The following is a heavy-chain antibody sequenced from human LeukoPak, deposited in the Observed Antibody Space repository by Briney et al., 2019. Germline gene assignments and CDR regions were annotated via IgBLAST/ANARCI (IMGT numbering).Heavy chain of an antibody. CDR3: ASLQVDNAYKGFDY. V-gene: IGHV1-69*05. J-gene: IGHJ4*02. Sequence: SVKVSCKASGGTFSIYAISWVRQAPGQGLEWMGGIIPIFGTANYAQKFQGRVTITTDESTSTAYMELSSLRSEDTAVYYCASLQVDNAYKGFDYWGQGTLVTVSS. D-gene: IGHD3-16*01. CDR1: GGTFSIYA. CDR2: IIPIFGTA.